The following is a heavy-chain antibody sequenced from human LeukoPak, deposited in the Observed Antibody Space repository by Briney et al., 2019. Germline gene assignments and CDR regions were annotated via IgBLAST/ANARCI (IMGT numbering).Heavy chain of an antibody. CDR1: GGSISSGDYY. CDR2: IYYSGST. J-gene: IGHJ6*02. CDR3: AGGDTVYGMDV. Sequence: SETLSLTCTVSGGSISSGDYYWSWIRQPPEKGLEWIGYIYYSGSTYYNPSLKSRVTISVDTSKNQFSLKLRSVTAADTAVYYYAGGDTVYGMDVWGQGTTVTVSS. V-gene: IGHV4-30-4*01. D-gene: IGHD5-18*01.